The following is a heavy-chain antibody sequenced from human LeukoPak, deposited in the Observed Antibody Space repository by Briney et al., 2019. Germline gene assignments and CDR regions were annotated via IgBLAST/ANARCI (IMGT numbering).Heavy chain of an antibody. CDR2: IYHSGST. J-gene: IGHJ4*02. D-gene: IGHD2-2*01. Sequence: SETLSLTCAVSGGSISSGGYSWSWIRQPPGKGLEWIGYIYHSGSTYYNPSLKSRVTISVDRSKNQFSLKLSSVTAADAAVYYCAREATDMRAFDYWGQGTLVTVSS. V-gene: IGHV4-30-2*01. CDR3: AREATDMRAFDY. CDR1: GGSISSGGYS.